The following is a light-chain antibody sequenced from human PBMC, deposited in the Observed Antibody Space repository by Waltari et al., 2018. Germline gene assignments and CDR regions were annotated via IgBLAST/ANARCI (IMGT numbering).Light chain of an antibody. CDR3: GTWDSSASGVV. CDR1: SSNIGSHF. CDR2: DNN. J-gene: IGLJ2*01. V-gene: IGLV1-51*01. Sequence: QSVLTQPPSVSAAPGRRVTISCSGTSSNIGSHFDAWYQQLPGTAPKLLIHDNNKRPSGIPYRISGSKSGTSATLVIAGLQPGDEADYYCGTWDSSASGVVFGGGTKLTVL.